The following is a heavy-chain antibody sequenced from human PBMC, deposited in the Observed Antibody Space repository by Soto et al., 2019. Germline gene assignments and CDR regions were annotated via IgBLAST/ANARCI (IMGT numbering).Heavy chain of an antibody. Sequence: GGSLRLSCAASGLTFNRHGMHWVRQAPGKGLEWVANIKQGGNEKFYVDSVKGRFTISRDNAKKSLFLQMNSLRPEDTAVYYCVGALTYEVPYYYYGMDVWGQGTTVTVSS. D-gene: IGHD3-16*01. CDR1: GLTFNRHG. J-gene: IGHJ6*02. V-gene: IGHV3-7*01. CDR3: VGALTYEVPYYYYGMDV. CDR2: IKQGGNEK.